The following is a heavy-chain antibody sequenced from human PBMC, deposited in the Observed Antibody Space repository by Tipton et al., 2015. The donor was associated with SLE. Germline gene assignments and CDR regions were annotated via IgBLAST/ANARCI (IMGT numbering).Heavy chain of an antibody. CDR1: GFTFSIYW. Sequence: SLRLSCAASGFTFSIYWMSWVRQAPGKGLEWVANIRQDGSERYYVDSVKGRFTISRDNAKNTLYLQMNSLRAEDTAVYYCASGIAVAPDYWGQGTLVTVS. CDR3: ASGIAVAPDY. V-gene: IGHV3-7*01. CDR2: IRQDGSER. D-gene: IGHD6-19*01. J-gene: IGHJ4*02.